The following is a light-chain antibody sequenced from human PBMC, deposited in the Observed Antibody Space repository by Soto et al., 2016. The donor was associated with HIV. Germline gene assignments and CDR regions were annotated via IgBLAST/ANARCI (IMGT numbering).Light chain of an antibody. CDR1: QDIRND. CDR2: ADS. CDR3: LQHNTYPRT. J-gene: IGKJ1*01. V-gene: IGKV1-17*01. Sequence: DIQMTQSPFSLSASVGDRVTITCRASQDIRNDLNWYQQKPGKAPKRLIYADSSLQSGVPSRFSGSGSGTEFTLTISSLQPEDFATYYCLQHNTYPRTFGQGTKVXVK.